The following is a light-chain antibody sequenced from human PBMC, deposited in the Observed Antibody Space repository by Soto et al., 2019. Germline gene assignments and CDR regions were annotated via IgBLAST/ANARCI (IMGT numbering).Light chain of an antibody. V-gene: IGKV3D-20*02. CDR2: GAS. CDR1: QSVSNNY. Sequence: EILLTQSPGTLSLSPGERATLSCRASQSVSNNYLAWYQQKPGQAPRLLIYGASNRANGIPDRFSGSGSGTDFTLTISRLEPEDFAFYYCQQRSNWPPFTFGQGTRLEIK. CDR3: QQRSNWPPFT. J-gene: IGKJ5*01.